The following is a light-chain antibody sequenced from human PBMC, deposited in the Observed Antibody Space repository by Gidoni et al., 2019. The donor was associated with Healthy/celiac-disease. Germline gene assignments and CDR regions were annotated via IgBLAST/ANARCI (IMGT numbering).Light chain of an antibody. Sequence: DIQLTQSPSFLSASVGDRVTITCRASQGISSYLAWYQQKPGKAPKLLIYAASTLQSGVPSRFSGSGSGTDFTLTISSLQPEDFATYYCHAGSFGGGTKVEIK. V-gene: IGKV1-9*01. CDR1: QGISSY. CDR2: AAS. CDR3: HAGS. J-gene: IGKJ4*01.